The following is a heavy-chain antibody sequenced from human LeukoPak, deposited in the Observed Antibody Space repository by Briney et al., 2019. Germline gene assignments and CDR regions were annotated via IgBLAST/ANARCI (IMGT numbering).Heavy chain of an antibody. V-gene: IGHV3-30*03. CDR2: ISYDGSNK. D-gene: IGHD2-2*01. Sequence: SGGSLRLSCSVSGFTFNSYGMHWVRQAPGKGLEWVAVISYDGSNKYYGDSVKGRFTISRDNAKNSLYLQMNSLRAEDTAVYYCARAREGEIYHDAFDIWGQGTMVTVSS. CDR1: GFTFNSYG. J-gene: IGHJ3*02. CDR3: ARAREGEIYHDAFDI.